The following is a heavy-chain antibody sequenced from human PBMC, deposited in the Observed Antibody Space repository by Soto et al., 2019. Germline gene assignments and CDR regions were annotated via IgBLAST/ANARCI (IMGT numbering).Heavy chain of an antibody. CDR1: GFTFSSYS. J-gene: IGHJ6*03. CDR3: ARETMVRGRRQYYYYYMDV. V-gene: IGHV3-21*01. Sequence: GGSLRLSCAASGFTFSSYSMNWVRQAPGKGLEWVSSISSSSSYIYYADSVKGRFTISRDNAKNSLYLQMNSLRAEDTAVYYCARETMVRGRRQYYYYYMDVWGKGTTVTVSS. CDR2: ISSSSSYI. D-gene: IGHD3-10*01.